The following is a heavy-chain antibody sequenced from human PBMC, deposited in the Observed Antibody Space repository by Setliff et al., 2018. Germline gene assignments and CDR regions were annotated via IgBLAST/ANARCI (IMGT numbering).Heavy chain of an antibody. CDR1: GYTFTSYD. CDR3: ARAPAYVGNLMVVVTTEGYYFDS. Sequence: GSVKVSCKASGYTFTSYDINWVRQATGQGLEWMGWMNPNSGNTGYAQKFHGRVTMTRNTSISTAYMELNSLRSEDTAVYFCARAPAYVGNLMVVVTTEGYYFDSWGQGTLVTVSS. CDR2: MNPNSGNT. J-gene: IGHJ4*02. V-gene: IGHV1-8*01. D-gene: IGHD3-22*01.